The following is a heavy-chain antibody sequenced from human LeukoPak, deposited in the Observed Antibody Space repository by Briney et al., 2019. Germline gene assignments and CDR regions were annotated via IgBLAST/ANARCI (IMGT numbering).Heavy chain of an antibody. D-gene: IGHD1-26*01. V-gene: IGHV3-7*02. CDR3: ASDSGTYRTFDF. J-gene: IGHJ4*02. CDR1: GFTFSTYW. CDR2: MNQDGSAK. Sequence: WGSLRLSCSASGFTFSTYWMRWVRQAPGKGLEWVAYMNQDGSAKYYVDSVKGRFTISRNNAKNSVYLQMNSPQAAVTALYYCASDSGTYRTFDFWGQGTLVTVSS.